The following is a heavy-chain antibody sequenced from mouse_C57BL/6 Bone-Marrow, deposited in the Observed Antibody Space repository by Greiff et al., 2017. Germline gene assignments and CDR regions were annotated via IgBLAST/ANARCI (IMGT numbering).Heavy chain of an antibody. CDR1: GYSFTGYY. CDR2: INPSTGGT. CDR3: ARYYDYPDY. J-gene: IGHJ2*01. V-gene: IGHV1-42*01. D-gene: IGHD2-4*01. Sequence: EVQLQQSGPELVKPGASVKISCKASGYSFTGYYMNWVKQSPEKSLEWIGEINPSTGGTTYTQKFKAKATLTVDKSSSPAYMQLKSLTSEDSAVYYCARYYDYPDYWGQGTTLTVSS.